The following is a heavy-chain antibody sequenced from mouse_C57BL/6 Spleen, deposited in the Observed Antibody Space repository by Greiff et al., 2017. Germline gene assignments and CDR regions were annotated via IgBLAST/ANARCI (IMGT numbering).Heavy chain of an antibody. V-gene: IGHV5-6*01. CDR2: ISSGGSYT. J-gene: IGHJ3*01. CDR3: ARQGYSNYVFAY. D-gene: IGHD2-5*01. CDR1: GFTFSSYG. Sequence: EVKLMESGGDLVKPGGSLKLSCAASGFTFSSYGMSWVRQTPDKRLEWVATISSGGSYTYYPDSVKGRFTIARDNAKNTLYLQMSSLKSEDTAMYYCARQGYSNYVFAYWGQGILVTVSA.